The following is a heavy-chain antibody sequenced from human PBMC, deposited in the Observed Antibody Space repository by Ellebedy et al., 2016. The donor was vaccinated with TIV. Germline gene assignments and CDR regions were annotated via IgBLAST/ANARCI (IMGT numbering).Heavy chain of an antibody. Sequence: ASVKVSCXASGYAFTGYYMHWVRQAPGQGLEWMGIINPSGGSTSYAQKFQGRVTMTRDTSTSTVYMELSSLRSEDTAVYYCARDWSIAARPGMDVWGQGTTVTVSS. J-gene: IGHJ6*02. V-gene: IGHV1-46*01. CDR3: ARDWSIAARPGMDV. D-gene: IGHD6-6*01. CDR2: INPSGGST. CDR1: GYAFTGYY.